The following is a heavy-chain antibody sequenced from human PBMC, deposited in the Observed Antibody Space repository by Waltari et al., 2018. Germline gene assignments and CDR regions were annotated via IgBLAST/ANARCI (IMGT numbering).Heavy chain of an antibody. CDR2: IIPILGIA. V-gene: IGHV1-69*10. Sequence: QVQLVQSGAEVKKPGSSVKVSCKASGGTFSSYAISWVRQAPEQGLEWMGGIIPILGIANYAQKFQGRVTITADKSTSTAYMELSSLRSEDTAVYYCASQDYGDSLFDYWGQGTLVTVSS. CDR3: ASQDYGDSLFDY. J-gene: IGHJ4*02. CDR1: GGTFSSYA. D-gene: IGHD4-17*01.